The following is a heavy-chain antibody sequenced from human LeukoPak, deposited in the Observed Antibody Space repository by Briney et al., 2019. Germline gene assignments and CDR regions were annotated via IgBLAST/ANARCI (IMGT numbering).Heavy chain of an antibody. D-gene: IGHD4-23*01. J-gene: IGHJ4*02. CDR3: ARDLLNEGNHLDY. V-gene: IGHV4-30-4*01. Sequence: SQTLSLTCTVSSGSISSGDYYWSWIRQPPGKGLEWIGYIYYSGSTYYNPSLKSRVTISVDTSKNQFSLKLSSVTAADTAVYYCARDLLNEGNHLDYWGQGTLVTVSS. CDR2: IYYSGST. CDR1: SGSISSGDYY.